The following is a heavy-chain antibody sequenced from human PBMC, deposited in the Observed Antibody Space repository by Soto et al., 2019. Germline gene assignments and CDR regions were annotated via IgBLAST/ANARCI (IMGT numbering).Heavy chain of an antibody. CDR2: IYYSGST. CDR3: ARSVVWYAAIDY. D-gene: IGHD2-15*01. CDR1: GGSISSGGYY. Sequence: QVQLQESGPGLVKPSQTLSLTCTVSGGSISSGGYYWSWIRQHPGKGLEWIGYIYYSGSTYYNPCLKSRVTISLDTFKNQCSQKLSSVAAADTAVYYCARSVVWYAAIDYWGQGTLVTVSS. V-gene: IGHV4-31*03. J-gene: IGHJ4*02.